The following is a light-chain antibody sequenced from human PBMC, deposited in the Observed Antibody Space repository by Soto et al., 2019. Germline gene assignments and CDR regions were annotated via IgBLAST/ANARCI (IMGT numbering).Light chain of an antibody. CDR2: DAS. J-gene: IGKJ4*01. V-gene: IGKV3-11*01. CDR3: QHRFNWPPLT. Sequence: EIVLTQSPATLSLSPGERATLSCRASQSVSNFLAWYQQKPGQAPRLLIYDASNRATGIPARFSGSGSGTDFTLTISSLEPEDFAVYYCQHRFNWPPLTFGGGTKVEIK. CDR1: QSVSNF.